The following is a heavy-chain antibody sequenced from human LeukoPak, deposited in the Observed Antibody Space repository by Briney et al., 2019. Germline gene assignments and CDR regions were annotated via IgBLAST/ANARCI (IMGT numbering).Heavy chain of an antibody. CDR1: GGSISSYY. Sequence: PSETLSLTCTVSGGSISSYYWSWIRQPPGKGLEWIAEINHRGTTHYNPSLKSRVNISADTSKNQFSLHLDSVTAADTAVYYCARSWAGMYYPFYYFDYWGQGTLVIVSS. CDR2: INHRGTT. D-gene: IGHD1-26*01. V-gene: IGHV4-34*01. CDR3: ARSWAGMYYPFYYFDY. J-gene: IGHJ4*02.